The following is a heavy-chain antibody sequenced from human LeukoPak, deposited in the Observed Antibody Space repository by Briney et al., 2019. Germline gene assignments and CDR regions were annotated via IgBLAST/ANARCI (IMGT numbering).Heavy chain of an antibody. J-gene: IGHJ4*02. Sequence: SQTLSLTCAVSGGSISSGGYSWSWIRQHPGKGRQWIVYIYYSGSTFYNPSLKSRTTISIYTSKNQFSLKVNSMTDADTAVYYCARGRYGEIDYWGQGTLVTVSS. CDR1: GGSISSGGYS. D-gene: IGHD4-17*01. CDR2: IYYSGST. V-gene: IGHV4-31*11. CDR3: ARGRYGEIDY.